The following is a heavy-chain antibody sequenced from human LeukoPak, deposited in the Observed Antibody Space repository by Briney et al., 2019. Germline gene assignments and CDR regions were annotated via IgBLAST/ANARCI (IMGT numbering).Heavy chain of an antibody. CDR3: ASLYYDYVWGSYPNDAFDI. CDR2: IYYSGST. J-gene: IGHJ3*02. V-gene: IGHV4-59*08. Sequence: SETLSLTCTVSGGSISSYYWSWIRQPPGKGLEWIGYIYYSGSTNYNPSLKSRVTISVDTSKNQFSLKLSSVTAAYTAVYYCASLYYDYVWGSYPNDAFDIWGQGTMVTVSS. CDR1: GGSISSYY. D-gene: IGHD3-16*02.